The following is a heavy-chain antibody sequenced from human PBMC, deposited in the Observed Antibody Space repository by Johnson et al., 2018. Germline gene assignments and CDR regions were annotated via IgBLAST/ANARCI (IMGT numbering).Heavy chain of an antibody. CDR3: ARQSFRGVLPAALARAVEI. V-gene: IGHV5-51*01. CDR2: IYPGDSDT. CDR1: GYRFTSYW. D-gene: IGHD2-2*01. Sequence: VQLVQSGAEVKKPGESLKISCKGSGYRFTSYWIGWVRQMPGKGLEWMGIIYPGDSDTTYSPSFQGQVTISADRSLSTAYLQGSSLKASDTAIYYCARQSFRGVLPAALARAVEIWGQGTMVTVSS. J-gene: IGHJ3*02.